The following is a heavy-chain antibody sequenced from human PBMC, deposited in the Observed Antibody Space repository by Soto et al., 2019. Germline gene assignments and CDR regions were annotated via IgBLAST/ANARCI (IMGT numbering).Heavy chain of an antibody. CDR2: ISSSSSTI. J-gene: IGHJ4*02. V-gene: IGHV3-48*01. D-gene: IGHD3-9*01. Sequence: GGSLRLSCAASGFTFSSYSMNWVRQAPGKGLEWVSYISSSSSTIYYADSVKGRFTISRDNVKNSLYLQMNSLRAEDTAVYYCARDSNDILTGYYHYFDYWGQGTLVTVSS. CDR3: ARDSNDILTGYYHYFDY. CDR1: GFTFSSYS.